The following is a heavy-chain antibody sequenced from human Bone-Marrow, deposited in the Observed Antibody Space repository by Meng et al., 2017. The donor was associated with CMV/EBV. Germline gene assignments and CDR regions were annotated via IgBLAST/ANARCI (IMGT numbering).Heavy chain of an antibody. J-gene: IGHJ6*02. CDR2: ISYDGSNK. Sequence: GGSLRLSCAASGFTFSSYAMHWVRQAPGKGLEWVAVISYDGSNKYYADSVKGRFTISRDNSKNTLYLQMNSLRAEDTAVYYCAKELKTIAAAERYGMDVWGQGTTVTVSS. D-gene: IGHD6-13*01. CDR3: AKELKTIAAAERYGMDV. CDR1: GFTFSSYA. V-gene: IGHV3-30-3*01.